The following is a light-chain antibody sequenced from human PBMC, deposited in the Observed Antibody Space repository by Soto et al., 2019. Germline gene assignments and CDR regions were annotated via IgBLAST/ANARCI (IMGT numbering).Light chain of an antibody. CDR1: SSDVGGYNY. J-gene: IGLJ1*01. CDR3: SSYTSSSTLSYV. CDR2: EVS. Sequence: QSVLTQPASVSGSPGQSITISCTGTSSDVGGYNYVSWYQQHPGKAPKLMIYEVSNRPSGVSNRFSGYKSGNTASLTISGLQAEDEADYYCSSYTSSSTLSYVFGTGTKLTVL. V-gene: IGLV2-14*01.